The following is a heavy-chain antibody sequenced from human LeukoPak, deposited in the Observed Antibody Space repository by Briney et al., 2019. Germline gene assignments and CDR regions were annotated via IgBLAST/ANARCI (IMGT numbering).Heavy chain of an antibody. J-gene: IGHJ6*02. CDR1: GGTFSSYA. D-gene: IGHD2-2*01. Sequence: SLKVSCKASGGTFSSYAISWVRHAPGQGLEWMGRIILIFVIANYAQKFQGRVTITADKSTSTAYMELSSLRSEDTAVYYCARAHYDIVVVPAAYGMDVWGQGTTVTVSS. CDR2: IILIFVIA. CDR3: ARAHYDIVVVPAAYGMDV. V-gene: IGHV1-69*04.